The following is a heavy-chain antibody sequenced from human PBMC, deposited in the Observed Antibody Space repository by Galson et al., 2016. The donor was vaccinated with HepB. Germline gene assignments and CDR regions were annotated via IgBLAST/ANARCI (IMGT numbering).Heavy chain of an antibody. CDR1: GFSLSTRGVG. CDR2: IYWDDDK. D-gene: IGHD2-21*01. Sequence: PALVKPTQTLTLTCTFSGFSLSTRGVGVGWIRQPPGEALEWLTLIYWDDDKRYNPSLKSRLTVTKDTSKSHVVLTMTNVDPVYTATYYCARASCGGDCLSYNILYQYGLDVWGQGTTVTVSS. J-gene: IGHJ6*02. CDR3: ARASCGGDCLSYNILYQYGLDV. V-gene: IGHV2-5*02.